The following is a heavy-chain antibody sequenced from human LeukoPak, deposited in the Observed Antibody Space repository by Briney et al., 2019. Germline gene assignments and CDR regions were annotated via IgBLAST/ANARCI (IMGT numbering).Heavy chain of an antibody. V-gene: IGHV3-48*03. CDR3: ARSTYDILTGYYFDY. J-gene: IGHJ4*02. CDR1: GFXFSSYE. CDR2: ISSSGSTI. Sequence: GGSLRLSCAASGFXFSSYEMNWVRQAPGKGLEWVSYISSSGSTIYYADSVKGRFTISRDNAKNSLYLQMNSLRAEDTAVYYCARSTYDILTGYYFDYWGQGTLVTVSS. D-gene: IGHD3-9*01.